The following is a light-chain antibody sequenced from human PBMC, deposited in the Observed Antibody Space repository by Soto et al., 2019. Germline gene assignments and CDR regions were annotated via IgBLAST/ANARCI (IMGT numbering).Light chain of an antibody. CDR3: QSYDSSPSGYV. V-gene: IGLV1-40*01. Sequence: QSVLTQPPSVSGAPGQRVTISCTGSSSNIGAGHDVHWYQQLPGTAPKLLIYGNSNRPSGVPDRFSGSKSGTSASLAITGLQAEDEADYYCQSYDSSPSGYVFGTGTKLTVL. CDR1: SSNIGAGHD. CDR2: GNS. J-gene: IGLJ1*01.